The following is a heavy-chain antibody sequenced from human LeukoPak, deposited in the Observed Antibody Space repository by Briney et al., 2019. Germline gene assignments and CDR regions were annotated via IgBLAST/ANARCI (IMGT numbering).Heavy chain of an antibody. CDR2: ISWNSGSI. Sequence: GGSLRLSCAASGFTFSDYYMTWIRQAPGKGLEWVSGISWNSGSIGYADSVKGRFTISRDNAKNSLYLQMNSLRAEDTALYYCAGQTTVTTWAFDIWGQGTMVTVSS. CDR3: AGQTTVTTWAFDI. CDR1: GFTFSDYY. J-gene: IGHJ3*02. D-gene: IGHD4-17*01. V-gene: IGHV3-9*01.